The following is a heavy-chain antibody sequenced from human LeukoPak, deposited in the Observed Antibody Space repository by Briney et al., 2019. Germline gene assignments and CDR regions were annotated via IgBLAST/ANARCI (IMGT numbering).Heavy chain of an antibody. D-gene: IGHD5-12*01. CDR2: IWYHGNEI. V-gene: IGHV3-33*01. J-gene: IGHJ4*02. Sequence: GGSLRLSCAASGFTFSSFGMHWVRKAPGKGLEWVAVIWYHGNEIHYVGSVKGRFTISRDNFRNTLYLQMNNLRAEDSAVYYCVRGSGGDGYGYWGDNWGQGTLVTVSS. CDR3: VRGSGGDGYGYWGDN. CDR1: GFTFSSFG.